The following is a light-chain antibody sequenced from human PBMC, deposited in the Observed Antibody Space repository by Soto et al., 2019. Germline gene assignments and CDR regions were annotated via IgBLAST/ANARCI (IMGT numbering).Light chain of an antibody. V-gene: IGKV4-1*01. Sequence: DIVMTQSPDSLAVSLGERATINGKSSQIVLYSSNNKNHLVWYQQKPGQPPKLLIYWASTRESGVPDRFSGSGSATDFTLTISSLQAEDVAVYYCQQYHTHPHTFGPGTKVEI. CDR1: QIVLYSSNNKNH. J-gene: IGKJ3*01. CDR2: WAS. CDR3: QQYHTHPHT.